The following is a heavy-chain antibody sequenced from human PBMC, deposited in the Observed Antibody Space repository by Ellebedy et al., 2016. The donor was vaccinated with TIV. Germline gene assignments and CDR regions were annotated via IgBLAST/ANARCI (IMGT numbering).Heavy chain of an antibody. J-gene: IGHJ4*02. CDR1: GYTFTSYG. D-gene: IGHD2-2*01. V-gene: IGHV1-18*04. CDR2: ISAYNGDT. Sequence: AASVKVSCKASGYTFTSYGISWVRQAPGQGLEWMGWISAYNGDTNYAQKPQGRVTMTTDTSTSTAYMELRSLRSDDTAVYYCARDRGLVVPAAIPDYWGQGTLVTVSS. CDR3: ARDRGLVVPAAIPDY.